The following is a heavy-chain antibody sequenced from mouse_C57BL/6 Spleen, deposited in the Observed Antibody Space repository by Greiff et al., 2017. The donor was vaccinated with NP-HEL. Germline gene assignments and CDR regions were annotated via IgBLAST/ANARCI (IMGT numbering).Heavy chain of an antibody. V-gene: IGHV1-76*01. CDR3: ARERATMVKGFAY. CDR1: GYTFTDYY. CDR2: IYPGSGNT. D-gene: IGHD2-2*01. J-gene: IGHJ3*01. Sequence: QVQLQQSGAELVRPGASVKLSCKASGYTFTDYYINWVKQRPGQGLEWIARIYPGSGNTYYNEKFKGKATLTAEKSSSTAYMQLSSLTSEDSAVYFCARERATMVKGFAYWGQGTLVTVSA.